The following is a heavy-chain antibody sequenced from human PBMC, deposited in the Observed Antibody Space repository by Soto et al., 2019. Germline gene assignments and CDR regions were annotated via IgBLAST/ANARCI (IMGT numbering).Heavy chain of an antibody. V-gene: IGHV3-11*06. J-gene: IGHJ6*02. D-gene: IGHD3-16*01. CDR3: ARSSGRRHVFTFDYGLDV. CDR2: SSSSGGYT. CDR1: GFSVGDNY. Sequence: QVQLVESGGGLVEPGGSLRLSCAASGFSVGDNYMTWIRQAPGKGLEWLSYSSSSGGYTNYADSVKGRFTISRDNAKKSLALQMDSLRAEDTPVYCCARSSGRRHVFTFDYGLDVWGQGTTVTVSS.